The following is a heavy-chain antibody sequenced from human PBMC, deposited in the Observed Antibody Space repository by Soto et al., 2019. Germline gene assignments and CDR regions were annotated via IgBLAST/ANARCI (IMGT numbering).Heavy chain of an antibody. V-gene: IGHV4-34*01. CDR2: INHSGST. CDR1: VVSFSGYY. CDR3: ARVTHDYDRSCYYLLEY. J-gene: IGHJ4*02. D-gene: IGHD3-22*01. Sequence: PSETLSLTCAVYVVSFSGYYWSCIRQPPGKWLEWIGEINHSGSTNYNPSLKSRVTISVDTSKNQFSLKLSSVTAADTAVYYCARVTHDYDRSCYYLLEYLGQGTLVSVSS.